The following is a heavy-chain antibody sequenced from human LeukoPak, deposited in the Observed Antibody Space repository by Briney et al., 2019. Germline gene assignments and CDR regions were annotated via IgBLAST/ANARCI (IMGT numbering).Heavy chain of an antibody. CDR1: GFTFSRYA. V-gene: IGHV3-23*01. Sequence: GGSLRLSCAASGFTFSRYAMRWVRQAPGKGLEWVSAVSGSGGSTYYADSVKGLFTIYRDNSKNTLYLQMNSLRAEKTAVYYCAKRMIRGVNHDAFDLWGKGTMVTVSS. D-gene: IGHD3-10*01. CDR3: AKRMIRGVNHDAFDL. CDR2: VSGSGGST. J-gene: IGHJ3*01.